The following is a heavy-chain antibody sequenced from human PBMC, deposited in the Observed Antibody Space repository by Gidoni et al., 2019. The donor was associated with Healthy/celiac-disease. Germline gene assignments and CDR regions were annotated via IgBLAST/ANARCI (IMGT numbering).Heavy chain of an antibody. D-gene: IGHD3-16*01. CDR2: IIPIFGTA. Sequence: QVQLVQSGAEVKKPGSSVKVSCKASGGNFSSYAISWVRQAPGQGLEWMGGIIPIFGTANYAQKFQGRVTITADKSTSTAYMELSSLRSEDTAVYYCARERTTGGYYYYYGMDVWGQGTTVTVSS. J-gene: IGHJ6*02. CDR1: GGNFSSYA. V-gene: IGHV1-69*06. CDR3: ARERTTGGYYYYYGMDV.